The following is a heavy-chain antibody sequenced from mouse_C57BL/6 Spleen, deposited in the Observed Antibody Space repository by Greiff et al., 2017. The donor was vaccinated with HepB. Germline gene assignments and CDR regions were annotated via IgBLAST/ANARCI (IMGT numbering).Heavy chain of an antibody. CDR3: ARESLYYYGSKDY. D-gene: IGHD1-1*01. CDR1: GYTFTSYW. CDR2: INPSNGGT. V-gene: IGHV1-53*01. J-gene: IGHJ2*01. Sequence: QVQLQQSGTELVKPGASVKLSCKASGYTFTSYWMHGVKQRPGQGLEWIGNINPSNGGTNYNEKFKSKATLTVDKSSSTAYMQLSSLTSEDSAVYYCARESLYYYGSKDYWGQGTTLTVSS.